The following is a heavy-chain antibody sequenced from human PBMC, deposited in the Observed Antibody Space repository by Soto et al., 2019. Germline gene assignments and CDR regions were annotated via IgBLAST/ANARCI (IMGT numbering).Heavy chain of an antibody. D-gene: IGHD6-13*01. CDR3: ARHSSSWPIFDY. Sequence: QVQLQESGPGLVKPSETLSLTCTVSGGSIGNSYWSWIRQSPGKGLEWIGYIYYSGSSNYNPSLKNRCSISVATSKNQFSLKLSSVTAADTAVYYCARHSSSWPIFDYWGQGTLVIVSS. CDR1: GGSIGNSY. V-gene: IGHV4-59*08. J-gene: IGHJ4*02. CDR2: IYYSGSS.